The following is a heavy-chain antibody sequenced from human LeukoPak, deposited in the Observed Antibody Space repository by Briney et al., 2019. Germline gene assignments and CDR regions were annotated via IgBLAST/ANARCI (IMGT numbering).Heavy chain of an antibody. V-gene: IGHV3-11*01. CDR1: GFTFSDYY. J-gene: IGHJ4*02. CDR2: ISSSGSTI. CDR3: ARSHGVVVAATPY. Sequence: PGGSLRLSCAASGFTFSDYYMSWIRQAPGKGLEWVSYISSSGSTIYYADSVKGRFTISRGNAKNSLYLQMNSLRAEDTAVYYCARSHGVVVAATPYWGQGTLVTVSS. D-gene: IGHD2-15*01.